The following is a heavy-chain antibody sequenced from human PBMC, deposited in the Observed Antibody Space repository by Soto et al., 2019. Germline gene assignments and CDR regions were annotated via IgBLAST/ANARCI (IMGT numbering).Heavy chain of an antibody. CDR3: AKGGSSFYRAIDT. D-gene: IGHD2-15*01. Sequence: GGSLRLSCAASGFTFSSYGMHWVRQAPGKGLEWVAVISYDGSNKYYADSVKGRFTISRDNSKNTLYLQMNRLRAEDTAVYYCAKGGSSFYRAIDTWGQGTMVTVAS. CDR1: GFTFSSYG. J-gene: IGHJ3*02. V-gene: IGHV3-30*18. CDR2: ISYDGSNK.